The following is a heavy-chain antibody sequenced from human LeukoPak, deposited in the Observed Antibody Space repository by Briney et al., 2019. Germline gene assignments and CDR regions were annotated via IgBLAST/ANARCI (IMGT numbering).Heavy chain of an antibody. CDR2: IRYDGTNK. Sequence: PGGSLRVSCAASGFSFSSYGMYWVRQAPGKGLEWVAFIRYDGTNKYYADSVKGRFTISRDNSKNTLYLQMNSLRAEDTAVYYCAKCGNTLTYDSSGYYKYYFDYWGQGTLVTVSS. D-gene: IGHD3-22*01. J-gene: IGHJ4*02. CDR1: GFSFSSYG. V-gene: IGHV3-30*02. CDR3: AKCGNTLTYDSSGYYKYYFDY.